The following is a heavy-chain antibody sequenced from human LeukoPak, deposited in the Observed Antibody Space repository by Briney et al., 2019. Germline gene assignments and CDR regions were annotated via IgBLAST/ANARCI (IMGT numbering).Heavy chain of an antibody. Sequence: PGGSLRLSCAASGFTFSSYEMNWVRQAPGKGLEWASYISSSGSTIYYADSVKGRFTISRDNAKNPLYLQMNSLRAEDTAVYYCARDIGFGEFNWFDPWGQGTLVTVSS. V-gene: IGHV3-48*03. D-gene: IGHD3-10*01. CDR1: GFTFSSYE. J-gene: IGHJ5*02. CDR3: ARDIGFGEFNWFDP. CDR2: ISSSGSTI.